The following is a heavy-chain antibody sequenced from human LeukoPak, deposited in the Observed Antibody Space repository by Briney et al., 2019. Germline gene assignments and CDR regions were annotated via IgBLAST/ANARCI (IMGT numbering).Heavy chain of an antibody. CDR1: GGSISSYY. J-gene: IGHJ3*02. CDR3: ARAVVIKNAFDI. CDR2: IYYSGST. Sequence: SETLSLTCTVSGGSISSYYWSWIRQPPGKGLEWIGYIYYSGSTYYNPSLKSRVTISVDTSKNQFSLKLSSVTAADTAVYYCARAVVIKNAFDIWGQGTMVTVSS. V-gene: IGHV4-59*12. D-gene: IGHD3-22*01.